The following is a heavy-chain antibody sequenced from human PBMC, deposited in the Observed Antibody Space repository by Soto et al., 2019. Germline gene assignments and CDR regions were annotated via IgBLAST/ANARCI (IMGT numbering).Heavy chain of an antibody. CDR3: ARDRRGLPWIAVAQTNWFDP. D-gene: IGHD6-19*01. CDR1: GGTFSSYA. V-gene: IGHV1-69*05. J-gene: IGHJ5*02. CDR2: TIPIFGTA. Sequence: SVKVSCKASGGTFSSYAISWVRQAPGQGLEWMGGTIPIFGTANYAQKFQGRVTITTDESTSTAYMELSSLRSEDTAVYYCARDRRGLPWIAVAQTNWFDPWGQGTLVTVSS.